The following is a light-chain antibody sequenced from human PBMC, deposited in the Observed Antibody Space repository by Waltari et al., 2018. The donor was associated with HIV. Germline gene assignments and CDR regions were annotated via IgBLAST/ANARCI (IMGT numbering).Light chain of an antibody. CDR3: HQYNNSPYP. CDR1: QSVNTN. CDR2: GAS. Sequence: MMQTQDLLPVSQGEGVTLTCRASQSVNTNVAGYQQRPGQAPRLLIYGASTRAAGFPARFSGGGSGTEFTLTISSLQSEDFALYFCHQYNNSPYPFGQGTKLDIK. V-gene: IGKV3-15*01. J-gene: IGKJ2*01.